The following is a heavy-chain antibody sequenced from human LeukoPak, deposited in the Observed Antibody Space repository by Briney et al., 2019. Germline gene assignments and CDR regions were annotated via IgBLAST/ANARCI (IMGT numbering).Heavy chain of an antibody. J-gene: IGHJ4*02. CDR1: GGSFSGYY. D-gene: IGHD3-3*01. Sequence: SETLSLTCAVYGGSFSGYYWSWIRQPPGNGLEWIGEINHSGSTNYNPSLKSRVTISVDTSKNQFSLKLSSVTAADTAVYYCARGIFGGSFYLDHWGQGTLVTVSS. CDR2: INHSGST. CDR3: ARGIFGGSFYLDH. V-gene: IGHV4-34*01.